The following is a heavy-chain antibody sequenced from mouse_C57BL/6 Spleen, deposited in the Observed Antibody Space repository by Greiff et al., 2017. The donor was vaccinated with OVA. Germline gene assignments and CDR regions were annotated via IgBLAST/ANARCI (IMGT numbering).Heavy chain of an antibody. CDR2: IYPGDGDT. CDR1: GYAFSSSW. CDR3: ARRDGSSPLDY. V-gene: IGHV1-82*01. D-gene: IGHD1-1*01. Sequence: QVQLKESGPELVKPGASVKISCKASGYAFSSSWMNWVKQRPGKGLEWIGRIYPGDGDTNYNGKFKGKATLTADKSSSTAYMQLSSLTSEDSAVYFCARRDGSSPLDYWGQGTTLTVSS. J-gene: IGHJ2*01.